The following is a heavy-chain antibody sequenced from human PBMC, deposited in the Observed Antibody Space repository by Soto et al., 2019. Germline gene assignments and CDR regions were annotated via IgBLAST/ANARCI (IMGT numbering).Heavy chain of an antibody. V-gene: IGHV1-3*01. Sequence: SVKVSCKASGYTCTSYVMHWVRQAPGQRLEWMGWINAGNGNTKYSQKFQGRVTITRDTSASTAYMELSSLRSEDTAVYYCARDILFDYWGQGTLVTAPQ. J-gene: IGHJ4*02. CDR2: INAGNGNT. CDR3: ARDILFDY. D-gene: IGHD2-15*01. CDR1: GYTCTSYV.